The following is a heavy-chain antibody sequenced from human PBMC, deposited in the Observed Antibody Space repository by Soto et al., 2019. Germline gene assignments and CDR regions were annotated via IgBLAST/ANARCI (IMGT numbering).Heavy chain of an antibody. V-gene: IGHV4-30-4*01. CDR2: IYYSGST. J-gene: IGHJ3*02. CDR3: ARDYGDYFVGSDAFDI. CDR1: GGSISSGDYY. D-gene: IGHD4-17*01. Sequence: QVQLQESGPGLVKPSQTLSLTCTVSGGSISSGDYYWSWIRQPPGKGLEWIGYIYYSGSTYYNPFFKSRVTISVDTSKNHCSLKLSSVTAADTAVYYCARDYGDYFVGSDAFDIWGQGTMVTVSS.